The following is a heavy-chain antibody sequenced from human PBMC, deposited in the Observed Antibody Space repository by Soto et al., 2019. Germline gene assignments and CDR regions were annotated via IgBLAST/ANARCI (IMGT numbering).Heavy chain of an antibody. CDR1: GATFSNFD. Sequence: ASVKVSCQASGATFSNFDFNWVRQATGQGPEWMGWMYPNNGQTAYARTFQGRVTMTWNSSTSTAYMELSSLTSEDTAVYYCATMIRGLIHWLDPWGQGTLVTVSS. D-gene: IGHD3-16*01. J-gene: IGHJ5*02. CDR2: MYPNNGQT. V-gene: IGHV1-8*01. CDR3: ATMIRGLIHWLDP.